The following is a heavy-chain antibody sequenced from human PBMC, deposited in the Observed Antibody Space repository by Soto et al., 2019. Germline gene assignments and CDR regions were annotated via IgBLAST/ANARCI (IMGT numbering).Heavy chain of an antibody. J-gene: IGHJ6*02. V-gene: IGHV4-31*03. CDR2: IYYSGST. CDR1: GGSISSGGYY. D-gene: IGHD5-12*01. CDR3: ARDKGATSYYYYGMDV. Sequence: QVQLQESGPGLVKPSQTLSLTCTVSGGSISSGGYYWSWIRQHPGKGLEWIGYIYYSGSTYYNPSLKSRVNISVDTSKNQFSLKLSSVTAADTAVYYCARDKGATSYYYYGMDVWGQGTTVTVSS.